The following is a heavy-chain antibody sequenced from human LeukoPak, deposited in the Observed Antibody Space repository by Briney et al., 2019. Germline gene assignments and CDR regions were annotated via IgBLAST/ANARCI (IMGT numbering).Heavy chain of an antibody. CDR3: AREGTEPNIAAAVSAFDI. CDR1: GFTFSTFG. Sequence: GGSLRLSCAASGFTFSTFGMHWVRQAPGKGLEWVAVISYDGSNTYYAESVKGRFTISRDNSQNTLYLQMNSLRPEDTAVYYCAREGTEPNIAAAVSAFDIWGQGTMVTVSS. D-gene: IGHD6-13*01. J-gene: IGHJ3*02. V-gene: IGHV3-30*03. CDR2: ISYDGSNT.